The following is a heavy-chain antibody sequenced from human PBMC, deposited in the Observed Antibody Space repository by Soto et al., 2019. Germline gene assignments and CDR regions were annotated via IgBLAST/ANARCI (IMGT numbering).Heavy chain of an antibody. CDR3: ARDVGGYFYGSGSHYYHYYAMDV. J-gene: IGHJ6*02. CDR2: IYYSGRT. CDR1: GGSFSSTSYY. Sequence: SETLSLTCSVSGGSFSSTSYYWGWIRQPPGKGLEWIGSIYYSGRTYYNPSLKSRLTISVDTSKNQLSLELNSVTAADTAVFYCARDVGGYFYGSGSHYYHYYAMDVWGQGTTVTVSS. V-gene: IGHV4-39*02. D-gene: IGHD3-10*01.